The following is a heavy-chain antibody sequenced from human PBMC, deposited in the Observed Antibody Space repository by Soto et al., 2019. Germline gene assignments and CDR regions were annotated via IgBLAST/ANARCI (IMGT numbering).Heavy chain of an antibody. V-gene: IGHV4-34*01. Sequence: SETLCLTCSVYVGSFSGYYWSWIRQPPGKGLEWIGEINHSGSTNYNPSLKSRVTISVDTSKNQFSLKLSSVTAADTAVYYCARGGYSYGYYQYVYYWGQGTLFTV. CDR2: INHSGST. D-gene: IGHD5-18*01. CDR1: VGSFSGYY. J-gene: IGHJ4*02. CDR3: ARGGYSYGYYQYVYY.